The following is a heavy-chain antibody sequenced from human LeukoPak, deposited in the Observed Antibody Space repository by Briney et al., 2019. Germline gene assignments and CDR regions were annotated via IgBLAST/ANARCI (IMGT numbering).Heavy chain of an antibody. D-gene: IGHD3-3*01. CDR2: ISSGSGTI. Sequence: PGGSLRLSCAASGFTFSSYAMNWVRQAPGKGLEWVSYISSGSGTIWYADSVKGRFTISRDNAKNSQYLQMNSLRDEDTAVYYCARDQYYAFDYWGQGALVTVSS. CDR3: ARDQYYAFDY. J-gene: IGHJ4*02. CDR1: GFTFSSYA. V-gene: IGHV3-48*02.